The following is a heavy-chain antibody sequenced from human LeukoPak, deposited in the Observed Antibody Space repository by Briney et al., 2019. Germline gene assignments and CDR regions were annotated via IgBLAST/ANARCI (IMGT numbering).Heavy chain of an antibody. D-gene: IGHD1-1*01. CDR1: GFTFSSYT. CDR2: ISGSNSYI. J-gene: IGHJ4*02. CDR3: ASALTTLTYEAY. Sequence: KSGGSLRLSCAASGFTFSSYTMHWIRQAPGKGLEWVSSISGSNSYIFYADSVKGRFTVSRDNAKDSLYLQMNSLRAEDTAVYYCASALTTLTYEAYWGQGTLVTVSS. V-gene: IGHV3-21*01.